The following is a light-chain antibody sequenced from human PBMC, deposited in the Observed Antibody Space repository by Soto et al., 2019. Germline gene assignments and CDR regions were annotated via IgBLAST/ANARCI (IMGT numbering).Light chain of an antibody. CDR2: GAS. CDR3: QQYNNWTPGIT. V-gene: IGKV3-15*01. CDR1: QSVSSN. Sequence: EIVMTQSPATLSVSPGERATLSCRASQSVSSNLAWYQQKPGQAPRLLIYGASTMATGIPARFSGSGSGTEFTLTISSLQSEDFAVYYCQQYNNWTPGITFGPGTKVDIK. J-gene: IGKJ3*01.